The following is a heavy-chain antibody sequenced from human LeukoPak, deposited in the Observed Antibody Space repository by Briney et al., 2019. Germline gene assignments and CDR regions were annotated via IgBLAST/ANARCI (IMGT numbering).Heavy chain of an antibody. Sequence: GGSLRLSCAVSGFTFSSYGMHWVRQAPGKGRGWVAFIRYDGSNKYYADSVKGRFTISRDNSKNTLYMKMNSLRAEDTALYYCAKDGHCLHYYDSSGYSFDYWGQGTLVTVSS. CDR1: GFTFSSYG. D-gene: IGHD3-22*01. CDR3: AKDGHCLHYYDSSGYSFDY. CDR2: IRYDGSNK. V-gene: IGHV3-30*02. J-gene: IGHJ4*02.